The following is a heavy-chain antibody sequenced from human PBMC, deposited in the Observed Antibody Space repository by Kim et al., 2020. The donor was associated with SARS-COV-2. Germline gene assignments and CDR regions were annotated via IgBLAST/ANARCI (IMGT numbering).Heavy chain of an antibody. CDR2: IIPIFGTA. CDR3: ARGVVPAAISNWFDP. CDR1: GGTFSSYA. V-gene: IGHV1-69*13. Sequence: SVKVSCKASGGTFSSYAISWVRQAPGQGLEWMGGIIPIFGTANYAQKFQGRVTITADESTSTAYMELSSLRSEDTAVYYCARGVVPAAISNWFDPWGQGTLVTVSS. J-gene: IGHJ5*02. D-gene: IGHD2-2*01.